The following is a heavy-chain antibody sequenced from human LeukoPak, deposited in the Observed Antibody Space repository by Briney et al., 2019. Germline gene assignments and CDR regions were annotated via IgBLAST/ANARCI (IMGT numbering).Heavy chain of an antibody. J-gene: IGHJ4*02. D-gene: IGHD4-17*01. Sequence: PGGSLRLSCAASGFTFSSYNMNWVRQAPGKGLEWVSSITSSSSYIYYADSVKGRFTISRDNAKNSLYLQMNSLRAEDTAVYYCALGDYGAPFDFWGQGILVTVSS. V-gene: IGHV3-21*01. CDR1: GFTFSSYN. CDR3: ALGDYGAPFDF. CDR2: ITSSSSYI.